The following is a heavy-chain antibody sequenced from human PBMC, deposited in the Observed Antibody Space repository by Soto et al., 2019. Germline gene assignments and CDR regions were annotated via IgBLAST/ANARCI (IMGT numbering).Heavy chain of an antibody. CDR1: GYTFNIYG. CDR3: ARELSALGTIDF. V-gene: IGHV1-18*01. D-gene: IGHD1-7*01. Sequence: ASVKVSCKASGYTFNIYGISWVRQAPGQGLEWMGWISPYNDNKKCAQNFQGRVTMTTDTSTSTAYMELTSLRSDDTAVYYCARELSALGTIDFWGQGTLVTVSS. CDR2: ISPYNDNK. J-gene: IGHJ4*02.